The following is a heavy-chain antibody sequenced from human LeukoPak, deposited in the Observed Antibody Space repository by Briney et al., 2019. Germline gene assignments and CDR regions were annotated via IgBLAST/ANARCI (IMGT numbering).Heavy chain of an antibody. CDR1: GGTFSSYA. Sequence: SVKVSCKASGGTFSSYAISWVRQAPGQGLEWMGGIIPIFGTANYAQKFQGRVTIAADESTSTAYMELSSLRSEDTAVYYCARKSVRYSGSYPSYYFDYWGQGTLVTVSS. CDR2: IIPIFGTA. CDR3: ARKSVRYSGSYPSYYFDY. J-gene: IGHJ4*02. V-gene: IGHV1-69*13. D-gene: IGHD1-26*01.